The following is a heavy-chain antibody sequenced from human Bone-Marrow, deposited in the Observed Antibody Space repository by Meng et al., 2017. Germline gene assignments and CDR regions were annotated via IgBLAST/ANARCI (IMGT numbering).Heavy chain of an antibody. CDR2: IKSKTDGGTT. CDR1: GFTFGNAW. J-gene: IGHJ5*02. D-gene: IGHD2-15*01. Sequence: TLAASGFTFGNAWMSWVRQAPGKGLEWVGRIKSKTDGGTTDYAAPVKGRFTISRDDSKNTLYLQMNSLKTEDTAVYYCTTVRVVGGYCSSGSCYSGWFDPWGQGTLVTVSS. CDR3: TTVRVVGGYCSSGSCYSGWFDP. V-gene: IGHV3-15*01.